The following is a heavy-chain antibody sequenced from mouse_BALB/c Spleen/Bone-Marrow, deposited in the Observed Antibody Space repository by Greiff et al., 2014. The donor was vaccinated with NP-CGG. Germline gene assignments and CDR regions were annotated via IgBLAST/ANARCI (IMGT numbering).Heavy chain of an antibody. CDR2: IYPYNGGT. CDR3: ARSYGNWYFDV. Sequence: VQLQQSGPELVKPGASVKISCKASGYTFTDYNMHWVKQSHGKSLEWIGYIYPYNGGTGYNQKFKSKGTLTVDNSSSTAYMELRSLTSEDSAVYYCARSYGNWYFDVWGAGTTVTVSS. J-gene: IGHJ1*01. CDR1: GYTFTDYN. V-gene: IGHV1S29*02. D-gene: IGHD2-10*02.